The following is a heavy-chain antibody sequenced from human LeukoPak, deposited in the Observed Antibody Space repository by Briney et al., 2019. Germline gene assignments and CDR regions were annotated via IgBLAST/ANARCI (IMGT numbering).Heavy chain of an antibody. V-gene: IGHV3-30*18. CDR3: AKSYNWNDVGAFDI. CDR2: ISYDGSNK. Sequence: GGSLRLSCAASGFTFSSYGMHWVRQAPGKGLEWVAVISYDGSNKYYAHSVKGRFTISRDNSKNTLYLQMNSLRTEDTAVYYCAKSYNWNDVGAFDIWGQGTMVTVSS. CDR1: GFTFSSYG. D-gene: IGHD1-20*01. J-gene: IGHJ3*02.